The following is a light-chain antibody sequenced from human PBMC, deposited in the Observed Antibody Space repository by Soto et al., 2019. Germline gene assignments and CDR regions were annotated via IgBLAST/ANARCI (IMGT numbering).Light chain of an antibody. Sequence: QSALTQPASVSGSPGQSIAISCTGTSSDVGGYDYVSWYQQHPGKAPKLMIYDVSNRSSVVSSCFSGSKSGNTASLTISGLQAEDEAYYYCNSYTSSSTYVFGTGSKVIVL. V-gene: IGLV2-14*01. CDR2: DVS. CDR3: NSYTSSSTYV. J-gene: IGLJ1*01. CDR1: SSDVGGYDY.